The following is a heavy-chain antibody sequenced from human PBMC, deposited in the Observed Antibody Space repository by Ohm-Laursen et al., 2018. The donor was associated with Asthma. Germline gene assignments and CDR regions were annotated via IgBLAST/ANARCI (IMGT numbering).Heavy chain of an antibody. CDR3: TKIVRADPRSY. J-gene: IGHJ1*01. CDR1: GFSFSSSW. CDR2: INQDGSEK. V-gene: IGHV3-7*01. D-gene: IGHD3-10*01. Sequence: GSLRLSCAASGFSFSSSWTNWVRRAPGKGLEWVANINQDGSEKYYVDSVMGRFSISRDNTENSLYLQMNSLRVEDTAVYFCTKIVRADPRSYWGLGTLVTVS.